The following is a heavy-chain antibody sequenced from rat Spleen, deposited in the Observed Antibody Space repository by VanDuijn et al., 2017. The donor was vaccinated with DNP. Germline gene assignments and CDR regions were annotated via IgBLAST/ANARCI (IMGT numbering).Heavy chain of an antibody. CDR2: ISHDGGGT. D-gene: IGHD1-11*01. Sequence: EVQLVESGGGLVQPGRSMKISCAASGFTFSDYYMAWVRQAPTKGLEWVASISHDGGGTYYGDSVKGRFTISRDNAKSTLYLQMNSLRSEDTATYYCARDNYGGYYWGHGVMVTVSS. J-gene: IGHJ2*01. CDR1: GFTFSDYY. V-gene: IGHV5-22*01. CDR3: ARDNYGGYY.